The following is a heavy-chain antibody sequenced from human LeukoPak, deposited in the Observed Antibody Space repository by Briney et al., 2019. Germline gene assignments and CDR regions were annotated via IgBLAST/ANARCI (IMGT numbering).Heavy chain of an antibody. CDR2: IYYSGST. CDR1: GGSISSYY. J-gene: IGHJ4*02. V-gene: IGHV4-59*01. CDR3: ARVTGYMTEDHFDY. D-gene: IGHD6-13*01. Sequence: PSETLSLTCTVSGGSISSYYWSWIRQPPGKGLEWIGYIYYSGSTNYNPSLKSRVTISVDTSKNQFSLRLSSVTAADTAVYYCARVTGYMTEDHFDYWGQGTLITVSS.